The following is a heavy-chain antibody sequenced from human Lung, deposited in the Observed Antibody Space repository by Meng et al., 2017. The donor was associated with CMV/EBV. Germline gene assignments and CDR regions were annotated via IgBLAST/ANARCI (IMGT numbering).Heavy chain of an antibody. V-gene: IGHV5-51*01. Sequence: GGSLRLXCEGSGYSFTGYWIAWVRQMPGRGLEWMGIIYPGDSDTRYSPSFQGQVTISADKSISTAYLQWSSLKASDTAMYYCARHPAFVYCSHTTACPYYFDYWXQGTXVTVSS. J-gene: IGHJ4*02. D-gene: IGHD2-15*01. CDR1: GYSFTGYW. CDR3: ARHPAFVYCSHTTACPYYFDY. CDR2: IYPGDSDT.